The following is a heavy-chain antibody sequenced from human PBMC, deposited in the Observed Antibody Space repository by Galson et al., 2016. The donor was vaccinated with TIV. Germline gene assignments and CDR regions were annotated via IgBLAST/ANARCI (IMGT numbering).Heavy chain of an antibody. CDR1: GYTFTRYT. J-gene: IGHJ6*02. Sequence: SVKVSCKASGYTFTRYTMNWVRQAPGQGLGWMGWINSNTGNPTYAQGFTGRFVFSLDTSVTTAYLQISSLKAEDTAVYYCARAEIYDFWSGFPGGPYGMDVWGQGTTVTVSS. CDR3: ARAEIYDFWSGFPGGPYGMDV. V-gene: IGHV7-4-1*02. D-gene: IGHD3-3*01. CDR2: INSNTGNP.